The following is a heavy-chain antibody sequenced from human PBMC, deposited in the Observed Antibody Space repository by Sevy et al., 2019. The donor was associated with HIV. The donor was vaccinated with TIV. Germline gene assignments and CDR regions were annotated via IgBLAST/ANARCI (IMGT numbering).Heavy chain of an antibody. V-gene: IGHV3-48*02. CDR3: ARDESNDFLSGPNGMDV. Sequence: GGSLRLSCAASGFTFSSYSMNWVRQAPGKGLEWVSYISSSSSTIYYADSVKGRFTISRVNAKNSLYLQMNSLRDEDTAVYYCARDESNDFLSGPNGMDVWGQGTTVTVSS. J-gene: IGHJ6*02. CDR2: ISSSSSTI. D-gene: IGHD3-3*01. CDR1: GFTFSSYS.